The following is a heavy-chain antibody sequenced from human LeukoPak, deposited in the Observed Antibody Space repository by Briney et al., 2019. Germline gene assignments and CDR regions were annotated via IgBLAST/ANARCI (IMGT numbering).Heavy chain of an antibody. D-gene: IGHD3-10*01. Sequence: GGSLRLSCAASGFTFSSYAMSWVRQAPGKGLEWASAISGSGGSTYYADSVKGRFTISRDNSKNTLYLQMNSLRAEDTAVYYCAMHPRITMVRGIADWGQGTLVTVSS. V-gene: IGHV3-23*01. CDR3: AMHPRITMVRGIAD. CDR1: GFTFSSYA. CDR2: ISGSGGST. J-gene: IGHJ4*02.